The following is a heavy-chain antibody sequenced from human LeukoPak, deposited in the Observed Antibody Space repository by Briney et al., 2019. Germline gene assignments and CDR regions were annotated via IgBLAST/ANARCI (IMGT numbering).Heavy chain of an antibody. V-gene: IGHV3-53*01. Sequence: GGSLRLSSAASGFTVSSNYMSWVRQAPGKGPEWVSLIYSGGNTYYADSVKGRFTISRDNSKNTVYLQMNSLRAEDTAVYYCATPTPDSSGWYYFDYWGQGTLVTVSS. CDR1: GFTVSSNY. CDR2: IYSGGNT. J-gene: IGHJ4*02. D-gene: IGHD6-19*01. CDR3: ATPTPDSSGWYYFDY.